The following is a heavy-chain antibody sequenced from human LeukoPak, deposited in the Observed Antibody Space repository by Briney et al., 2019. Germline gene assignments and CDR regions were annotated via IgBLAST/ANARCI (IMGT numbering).Heavy chain of an antibody. CDR2: INQDGSEK. J-gene: IGHJ4*02. CDR1: GYIFSNYC. CDR3: ARYTGYSLSF. Sequence: GGSLRLSCAASGYIFSNYCLSWVRQAPGKGLEWVANINQDGSEKYSVDSVRGRFIISRDNAKNSLHLQMNSLRAEDTAVYYCARYTGYSLSFWGQGTLVTVSS. D-gene: IGHD2-15*01. V-gene: IGHV3-7*01.